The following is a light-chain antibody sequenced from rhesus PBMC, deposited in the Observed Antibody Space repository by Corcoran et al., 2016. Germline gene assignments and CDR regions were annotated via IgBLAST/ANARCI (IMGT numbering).Light chain of an antibody. Sequence: DIQMTQSPSSLSASVGDRVTITCRASENVNNYLNWYQQKPGKAPKLLIYKASVLQSGVPSRFSGSGSGTDYTFTISSLQSEDVATDYCQHNYVTPYSFGQGTKVEIK. V-gene: IGKV1-74*01. CDR3: QHNYVTPYS. CDR1: ENVNNY. CDR2: KAS. J-gene: IGKJ2*01.